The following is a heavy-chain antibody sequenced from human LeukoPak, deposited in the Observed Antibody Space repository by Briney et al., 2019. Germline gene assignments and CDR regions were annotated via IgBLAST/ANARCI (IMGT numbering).Heavy chain of an antibody. CDR1: GGSLSGHY. CDR3: ARLLDNDISGDPDTFDV. V-gene: IGHV4-59*11. Sequence: SETLSLTCTVSGGSLSGHYWSWIRQPPGERLEWIGYVSYTGGAKYNPSLQSRVTISIDTSKSQFSLKLTSVTSADTAVYSCARLLDNDISGDPDTFDVWGQGTTVIVSS. J-gene: IGHJ3*01. D-gene: IGHD3-22*01. CDR2: VSYTGGA.